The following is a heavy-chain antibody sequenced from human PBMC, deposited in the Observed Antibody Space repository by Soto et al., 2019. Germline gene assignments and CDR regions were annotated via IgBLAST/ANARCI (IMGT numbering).Heavy chain of an antibody. CDR3: ARFYMVRGVMSAFDI. J-gene: IGHJ3*02. Sequence: QVQLQESGPGLVKPSQTLSLACTVSGGSISSGGYYWSWIRQHPGKGREWIGYIYYLGSTYYNPSLKSRVTISVAASKKQFSLKLSSVTAADTAVYYCARFYMVRGVMSAFDIWGQGTMVTVSS. CDR2: IYYLGST. D-gene: IGHD3-10*01. CDR1: GGSISSGGYY. V-gene: IGHV4-31*03.